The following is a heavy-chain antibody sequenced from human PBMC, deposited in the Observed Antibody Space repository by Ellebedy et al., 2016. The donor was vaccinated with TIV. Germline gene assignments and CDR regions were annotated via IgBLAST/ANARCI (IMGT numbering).Heavy chain of an antibody. CDR2: IKSDGTNI. CDR3: ASAFIHYDAFDV. Sequence: GGSLGLSXAASGFTFSDHWMYWVRQAPGKGLEWVSRIKSDGTNIVYADSVKGRFTISRDNAKNTLYLQMNSLRAEDTAVYYCASAFIHYDAFDVWGQGTMVTVSS. V-gene: IGHV3-74*01. J-gene: IGHJ3*01. D-gene: IGHD2-21*01. CDR1: GFTFSDHW.